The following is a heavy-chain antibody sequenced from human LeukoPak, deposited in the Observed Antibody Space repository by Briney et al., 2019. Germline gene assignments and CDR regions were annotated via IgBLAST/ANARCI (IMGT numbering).Heavy chain of an antibody. CDR2: ISFDGSNK. CDR1: GFTFSGFA. D-gene: IGHD5-24*01. J-gene: IGHJ4*02. V-gene: IGHV3-30-3*01. CDR3: ARDPGDGYNWIDY. Sequence: GRSLRLSCAASGFTFSGFAIHWVRQAPGEGLEWVAVISFDGSNKYYADAVKGRFTLSRDNSKNTVYLYMNSLRVDDTAVYYCARDPGDGYNWIDYWGQGTLVTVSS.